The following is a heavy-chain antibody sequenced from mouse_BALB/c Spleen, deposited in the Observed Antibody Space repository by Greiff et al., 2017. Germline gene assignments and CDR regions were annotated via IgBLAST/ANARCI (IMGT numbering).Heavy chain of an antibody. CDR3: ARREYGNLDY. Sequence: EVKLVESGGGLVKPGGSLKLSCAASGFAFSSYDMSWVRQTPEKRLEWVAYISSGGGSTYYPDTVKGRFTISRDNAKNTLYLQMSSLKSEDTAMYYCARREYGNLDYWGQGTTLTVSS. CDR1: GFAFSSYD. CDR2: ISSGGGST. D-gene: IGHD2-1*01. J-gene: IGHJ2*01. V-gene: IGHV5-12-1*01.